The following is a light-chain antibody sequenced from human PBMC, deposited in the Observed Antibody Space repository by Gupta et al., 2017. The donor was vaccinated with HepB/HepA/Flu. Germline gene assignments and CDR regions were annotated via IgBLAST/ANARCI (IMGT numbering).Light chain of an antibody. CDR3: QQYGSSPWT. V-gene: IGKV3-20*01. CDR1: QSVSSSY. J-gene: IGKJ1*01. CDR2: GAS. Sequence: EIVLTQSPGTLSLSPGERVTLSCRASQSVSSSYLAWYQQRPGQAPRLLIYGASSMATGISDRFSGSGSGTDFTLTISRLESEDFAVYYCQQYGSSPWTFGQGTKVEIK.